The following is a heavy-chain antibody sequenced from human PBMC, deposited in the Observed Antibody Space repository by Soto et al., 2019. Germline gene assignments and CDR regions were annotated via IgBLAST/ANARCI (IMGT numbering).Heavy chain of an antibody. V-gene: IGHV2-5*02. D-gene: IGHD4-17*01. CDR1: GFSLSTSGVG. CDR2: TYWDDDK. J-gene: IGHJ4*02. Sequence: KESGPTLVKPTQTLTLTCPFSGFSLSTSGVGVGWIRQPPGKALEWLALTYWDDDKRYSPSLKSRLTITKDTSKNQVVLTMTNMDPVDTATYYCAHRQRTVYFDYWGQGTLVTVSS. CDR3: AHRQRTVYFDY.